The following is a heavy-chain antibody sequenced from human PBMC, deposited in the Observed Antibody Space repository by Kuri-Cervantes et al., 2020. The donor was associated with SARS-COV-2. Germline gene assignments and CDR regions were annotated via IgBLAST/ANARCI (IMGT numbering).Heavy chain of an antibody. CDR3: AKAMIVVVITRIIDY. V-gene: IGHV3-23*01. CDR2: ISGSGGST. CDR1: GFTFSSYW. Sequence: GGSLRLSCAASGFTFSSYWMHWVRQAPGKGLVWVSAISGSGGSTYYADSVKGRFTISRDNSKNTLYLQMNSLRAEDTAVYYCAKAMIVVVITRIIDYWGQGTLVTVSS. J-gene: IGHJ4*02. D-gene: IGHD3-22*01.